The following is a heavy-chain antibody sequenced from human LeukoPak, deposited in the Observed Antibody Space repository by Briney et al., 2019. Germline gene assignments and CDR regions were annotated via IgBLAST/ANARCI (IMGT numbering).Heavy chain of an antibody. V-gene: IGHV4-59*01. CDR2: IYYSGST. CDR3: ARDQGQTGVGYYYGMDV. Sequence: MSSETLSLTCTVSGGSISSYYWSWIRQPPGKGLEWIGYIYYSGSTNYNPSLKSRVTISVDTSKNQFSLKLSSVTAADTAVYYCARDQGQTGVGYYYGMDVWGQGTTVTVSS. CDR1: GGSISSYY. J-gene: IGHJ6*02. D-gene: IGHD2-8*01.